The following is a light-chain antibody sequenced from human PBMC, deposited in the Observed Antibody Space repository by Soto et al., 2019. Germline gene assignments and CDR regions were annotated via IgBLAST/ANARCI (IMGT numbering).Light chain of an antibody. V-gene: IGKV4-1*01. J-gene: IGKJ4*01. CDR3: QQYYSTPLT. Sequence: DIVMTQSPDSLGVSLGERATINCKSSQSVLYSSNNKNYLAWYQQKPGQPPNLLIYWASTRESGVPDRFSGSGSGTDFTLTISSLQAEDVAVYYCQQYYSTPLTFGGGTKVEIK. CDR2: WAS. CDR1: QSVLYSSNNKNY.